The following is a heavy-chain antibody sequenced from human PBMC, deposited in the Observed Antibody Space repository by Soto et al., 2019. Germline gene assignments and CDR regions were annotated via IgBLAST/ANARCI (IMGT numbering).Heavy chain of an antibody. V-gene: IGHV4-30-4*08. J-gene: IGHJ6*02. CDR3: AREDDGGDRDYYGLDV. D-gene: IGHD2-21*02. CDR1: GGSISSDNYH. Sequence: QVQLQQSGPGLVKPSQTLSLTCTVSGGSISSDNYHWTWIRQSPGKGLEWIGYIYYSGSIFYNPSFKSRVTISVDTSKNQFSLQLSSVTAADTVVYFCAREDDGGDRDYYGLDVWGQGTTVTVSS. CDR2: IYYSGSI.